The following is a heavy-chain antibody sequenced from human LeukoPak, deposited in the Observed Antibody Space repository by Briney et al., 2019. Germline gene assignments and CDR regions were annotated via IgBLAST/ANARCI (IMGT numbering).Heavy chain of an antibody. CDR1: GFTFNDYI. V-gene: IGHV3-30*04. CDR2: ISYDGSSE. J-gene: IGHJ3*01. CDR3: ARDGPAVPGQSRAFDV. D-gene: IGHD3-10*01. Sequence: GGSLRLSCAASGFTFNDYIIHWVRQAPGKGLEWVALISYDGSSEYYADSVKGRFTISRDNSKNTLYLQMNSLRAEDAAVYYCARDGPAVPGQSRAFDVWGQGTMVTVSS.